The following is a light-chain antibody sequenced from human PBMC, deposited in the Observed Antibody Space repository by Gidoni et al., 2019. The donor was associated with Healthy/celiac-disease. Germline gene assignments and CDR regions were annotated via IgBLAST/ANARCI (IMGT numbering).Light chain of an antibody. CDR3: QQSYSTPIT. J-gene: IGKJ5*01. CDR2: AAS. V-gene: IGKV1-39*01. Sequence: DIQMTQSPSSLSASVGDRVTITCRASQSISSYLNWYQQKPGKAPKLLIYAASSLQSGVPSRFSGSGSGTDFTLTISSLKPEDFATYYCQQSYSTPITCGQGKRLEIK. CDR1: QSISSY.